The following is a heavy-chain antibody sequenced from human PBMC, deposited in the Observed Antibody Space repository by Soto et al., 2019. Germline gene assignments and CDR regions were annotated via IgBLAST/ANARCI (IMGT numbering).Heavy chain of an antibody. CDR2: IYPGDSDT. D-gene: IGHD3-22*01. V-gene: IGHV5-51*01. J-gene: IGHJ4*02. CDR1: GYSCTSYW. CDR3: APHPSSVVIHYYFDD. Sequence: PGESLKISCKGSGYSCTSYWIGWVRQMPGKGLEWMGIIYPGDSDTRYSPSFQGQVTISADKSISTAYLQWSSLKASDTAMYYCAPHPSSVVIHYYFDDWGQGTLVTVSS.